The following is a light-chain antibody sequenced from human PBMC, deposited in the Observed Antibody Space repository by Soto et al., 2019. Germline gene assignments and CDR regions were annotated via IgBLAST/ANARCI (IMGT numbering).Light chain of an antibody. CDR3: SLSYSGVRV. CDR2: DTN. Sequence: QTVVTQETSLTVSPGGTVTLTCDSSTGPVTSGHWPYWFQQKPGQVPRALIYDTNNRHSWTPARFSGFLLGGTPALILSGARPEDEADYYCSLSYSGVRVFGGGTKVTVL. CDR1: TGPVTSGHW. V-gene: IGLV7-46*01. J-gene: IGLJ3*02.